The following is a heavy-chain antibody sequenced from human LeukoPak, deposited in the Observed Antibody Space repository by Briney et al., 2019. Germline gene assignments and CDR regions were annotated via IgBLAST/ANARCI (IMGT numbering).Heavy chain of an antibody. CDR2: ISAYNGNT. V-gene: IGHV1-18*01. CDR1: GYTFTSYG. Sequence: ASVKVSCRASGYTFTSYGISWVRQAPGQGLEWMGWISAYNGNTNYAQKLQGRVTMTTDTSTSTAYMELRSLRSDDTAVYYCASGPDSSGWYGDFDYWGQGTLVTVSS. J-gene: IGHJ4*02. CDR3: ASGPDSSGWYGDFDY. D-gene: IGHD6-19*01.